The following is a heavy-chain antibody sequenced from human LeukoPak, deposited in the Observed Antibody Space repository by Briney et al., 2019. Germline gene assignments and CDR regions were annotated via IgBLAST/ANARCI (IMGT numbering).Heavy chain of an antibody. CDR3: AKDSSNYGLDY. CDR2: ISGSGSST. V-gene: IGHV3-23*01. D-gene: IGHD4-11*01. Sequence: PGGSLRLSCVASGFTFSNYAMSGVRQAPGKGLEWVSAISGSGSSTYYADSVKGRSTISRDNSKNTVYLQMNSLRAEDTAVYYCAKDSSNYGLDYWGQGTLVTVSS. CDR1: GFTFSNYA. J-gene: IGHJ4*02.